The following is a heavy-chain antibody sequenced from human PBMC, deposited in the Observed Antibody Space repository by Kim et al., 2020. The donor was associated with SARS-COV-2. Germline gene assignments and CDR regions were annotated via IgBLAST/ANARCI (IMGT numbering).Heavy chain of an antibody. CDR2: ITSATSSA. CDR3: TRGTTDAPGIDY. V-gene: IGHV3-74*03. D-gene: IGHD6-13*01. Sequence: GGSLRLSCAASGFTFSSYSMHWVRQAPGKGLVWVSRITSATSSATYADSVRGRFTISRDNAKNTMYLQMHSLRAEDTAVYYCTRGTTDAPGIDYWGKGT. CDR1: GFTFSSYS. J-gene: IGHJ4*02.